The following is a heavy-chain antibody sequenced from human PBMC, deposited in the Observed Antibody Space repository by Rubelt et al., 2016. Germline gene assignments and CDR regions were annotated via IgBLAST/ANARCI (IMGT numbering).Heavy chain of an antibody. Sequence: QVQLQESGPGLVKPSGTLSLTCAVSGGSISSRNWWTWVRQPPGKGLEWIGEISHSGSTNYNPSLQSRGTIQAHKSNNNISLNLSSVTAADTAVYYCARSKLESLYNWFDPWGQGTLVIVSS. CDR2: ISHSGST. J-gene: IGHJ5*02. V-gene: IGHV4-4*02. CDR3: ARSKLESLYNWFDP. D-gene: IGHD1-1*01. CDR1: GGSISSRNW.